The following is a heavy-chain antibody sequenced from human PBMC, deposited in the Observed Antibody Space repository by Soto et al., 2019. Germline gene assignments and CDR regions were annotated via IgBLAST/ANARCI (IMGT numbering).Heavy chain of an antibody. CDR1: GGTFSSYA. CDR3: AVRYYYDSSGYYFDLDY. CDR2: IIPIFGTA. J-gene: IGHJ4*02. V-gene: IGHV1-69*13. Sequence: SVKVSCKASGGTFSSYAISWVRQAPGQGLEWMGGIIPIFGTANYAQKFQGRVTITADESTSTAYVELSSLRSEDTAVYYCAVRYYYDSSGYYFDLDYWGQGTLVTVSS. D-gene: IGHD3-22*01.